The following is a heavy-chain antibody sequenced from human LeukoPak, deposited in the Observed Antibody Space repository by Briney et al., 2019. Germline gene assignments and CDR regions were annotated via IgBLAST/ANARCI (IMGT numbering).Heavy chain of an antibody. Sequence: ASVKVSCKASGYTFTNYLLHWVRQAPGQGLEWVGRIAPSVDTTNYAQKFRDRVTMTRDTSTSTVYMELSSLRSEDTAVYHCVREESGGYFDYWGQGTLVTVSS. D-gene: IGHD2-8*02. V-gene: IGHV1-46*01. CDR3: VREESGGYFDY. J-gene: IGHJ4*02. CDR2: IAPSVDTT. CDR1: GYTFTNYL.